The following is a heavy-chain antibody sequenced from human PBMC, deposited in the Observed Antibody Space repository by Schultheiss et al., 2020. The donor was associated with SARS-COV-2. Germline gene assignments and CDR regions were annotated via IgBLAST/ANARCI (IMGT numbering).Heavy chain of an antibody. CDR1: GFTFSSYA. Sequence: GESLKISCAASGFTFSSYAMHWVRQAPGKGLEWVAVISYDGSNKYYADSVKGRFTISRDNSENTLYLQMNSLRAEDTAVYYCASTGRDYGDAFDIWGQGTMVTVSS. V-gene: IGHV3-30*07. D-gene: IGHD4-17*01. CDR2: ISYDGSNK. CDR3: ASTGRDYGDAFDI. J-gene: IGHJ3*02.